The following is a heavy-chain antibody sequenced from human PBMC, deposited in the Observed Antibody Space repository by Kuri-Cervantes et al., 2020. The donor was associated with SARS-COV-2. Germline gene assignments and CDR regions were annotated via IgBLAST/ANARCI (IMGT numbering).Heavy chain of an antibody. D-gene: IGHD2-15*01. CDR3: ASLLPPLYYFDY. V-gene: IGHV4-59*11. CDR2: IYFRGDT. J-gene: IGHJ4*02. Sequence: SETLSLTCAVPGGSIRTHYWSWIRQPPGKGLEWIGYIYFRGDTYYNPSLESRVTISVDTSKNHFSLRLNSVTAADTAIYYCASLLPPLYYFDYWGQGTLVTVSS. CDR1: GGSIRTHY.